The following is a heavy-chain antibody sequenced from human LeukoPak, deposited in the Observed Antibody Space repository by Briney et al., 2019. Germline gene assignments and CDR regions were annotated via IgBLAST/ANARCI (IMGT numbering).Heavy chain of an antibody. J-gene: IGHJ3*02. CDR1: GGSISSYY. Sequence: SETLSLTCTVSGGSISSYYWNWIRQPPGKGLEWIGYIYYSGSTNYNPSLKSRVTISVDTSKNQFSLKLSSVTAADTAVYYCARVTDYYDSSGYYSLGAFDIWGQGTMVTVSS. CDR2: IYYSGST. D-gene: IGHD3-22*01. CDR3: ARVTDYYDSSGYYSLGAFDI. V-gene: IGHV4-59*01.